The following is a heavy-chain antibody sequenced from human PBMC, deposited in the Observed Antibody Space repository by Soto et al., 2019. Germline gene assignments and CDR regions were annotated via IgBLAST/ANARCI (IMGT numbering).Heavy chain of an antibody. CDR3: ARGPKRVGFYESRLMDV. CDR1: GGGNLSDYR. V-gene: IGHV1-18*04. Sequence: ASVKVSCEASGGGNLSDYRTTWVRRAPGQGLEWMGGISPKIGNTNYAQNFQGRVTMTTNTSTSTAYMELRSLRSDDTAVYYCARGPKRVGFYESRLMDVWGKGTTVTVSS. D-gene: IGHD1-26*01. CDR2: ISPKIGNT. J-gene: IGHJ6*03.